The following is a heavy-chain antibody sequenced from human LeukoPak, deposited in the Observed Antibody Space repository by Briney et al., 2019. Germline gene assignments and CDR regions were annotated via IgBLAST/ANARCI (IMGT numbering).Heavy chain of an antibody. V-gene: IGHV3-30-3*01. CDR3: ARDYSGRYSSGWYFDY. CDR2: ISYDGSNK. Sequence: GGSLRLSCAASAFTFSSYAMHWVRQAPGKGLEWVAVISYDGSNKYYADSVKGRFTISRDNSKNTLYLQMNSLRAEDTAVYYCARDYSGRYSSGWYFDYWGQGTLVTVSS. CDR1: AFTFSSYA. D-gene: IGHD6-19*01. J-gene: IGHJ4*02.